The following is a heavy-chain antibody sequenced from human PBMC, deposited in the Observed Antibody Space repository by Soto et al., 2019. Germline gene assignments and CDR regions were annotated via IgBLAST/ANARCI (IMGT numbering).Heavy chain of an antibody. J-gene: IGHJ4*02. D-gene: IGHD2-8*01. CDR1: GESFSAYY. Sequence: SETLSLTCAVYGESFSAYYWSWIRQPPGKGLEWIGEVNHSGNTNYNPALKRRVTISEDTSKSQFSLKLTSVTAADTAIYYCARATIQGHQSAVGVGVSQTLDYWGQG. CDR2: VNHSGNT. V-gene: IGHV4-34*01. CDR3: ARATIQGHQSAVGVGVSQTLDY.